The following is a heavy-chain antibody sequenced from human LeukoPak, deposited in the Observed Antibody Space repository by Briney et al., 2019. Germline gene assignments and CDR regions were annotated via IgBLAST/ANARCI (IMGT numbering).Heavy chain of an antibody. CDR3: ARVTYSSSLFDY. V-gene: IGHV1-2*02. J-gene: IGHJ4*02. CDR2: INPNSGGT. D-gene: IGHD6-13*01. Sequence: VASVKVSCKASGYTFTGYYMHWVRRAPGQGLEWMGWINPNSGGTNYAQKFQGRVTMTRDTSISTAYMELSRLRSDDTAVYYCARVTYSSSLFDYWGQGTLVTVSS. CDR1: GYTFTGYY.